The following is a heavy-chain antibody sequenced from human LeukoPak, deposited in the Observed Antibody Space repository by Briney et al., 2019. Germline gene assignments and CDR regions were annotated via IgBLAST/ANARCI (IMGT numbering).Heavy chain of an antibody. CDR1: GYSISSGYY. Sequence: SETLSLTCAVSGYSISSGYYWGWIRQPPGKGLEWIGSIYHSGSTYYNPSLKSRVTISVDTSKNQFSLKLSSVTAADTAMYYCARSGTYYRNVDYWDQGILVTVSS. CDR3: ARSGTYYRNVDY. D-gene: IGHD1-26*01. J-gene: IGHJ4*02. CDR2: IYHSGST. V-gene: IGHV4-38-2*01.